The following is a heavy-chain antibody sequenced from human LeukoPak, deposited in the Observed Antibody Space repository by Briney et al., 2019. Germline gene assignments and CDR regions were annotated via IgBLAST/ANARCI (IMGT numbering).Heavy chain of an antibody. D-gene: IGHD3-3*01. J-gene: IGHJ2*01. CDR1: GASFRAYY. Sequence: SETLSLTCAVYGASFRAYYWSWIRQAPGKGLQWIGEINDTGHARYNASLKSRVTMSVDTSKNQFSLKLKSVTAGDTAVYYCASSRDLYHDAFTSYWYFDVWGRGSLVTVSS. V-gene: IGHV4-34*01. CDR3: ASSRDLYHDAFTSYWYFDV. CDR2: INDTGHA.